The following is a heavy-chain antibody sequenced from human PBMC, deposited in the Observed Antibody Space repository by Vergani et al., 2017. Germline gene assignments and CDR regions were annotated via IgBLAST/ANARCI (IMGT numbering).Heavy chain of an antibody. CDR3: AREIYDSSGYYPGFDY. CDR2: ISYDGSNK. J-gene: IGHJ4*02. D-gene: IGHD3-22*01. V-gene: IGHV3-30-3*01. Sequence: QVQLVESGGGVVQPGRSLRLSCVASGFTFSSYAMHWVRQAPGKGLEWVAVISYDGSNKYYADSVKGRFTISRDNSKNTLYLQMNSLRAEDTAVYYCAREIYDSSGYYPGFDYWGQGTLVTVSS. CDR1: GFTFSSYA.